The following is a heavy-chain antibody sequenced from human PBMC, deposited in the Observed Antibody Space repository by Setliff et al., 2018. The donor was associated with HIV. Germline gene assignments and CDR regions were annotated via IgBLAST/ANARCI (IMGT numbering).Heavy chain of an antibody. V-gene: IGHV3-21*01. CDR2: ISSDGFYI. Sequence: PGGSLRLSCAVSGFTSSAFSMSWVRQAPGKGLEWVSSISSDGFYINYADSVKGRFTISRDNANNSLILQMNSLRVDDTAVYFCARYWDCYDSWGQGTLVTVSS. CDR3: ARYWDCYDS. J-gene: IGHJ4*02. CDR1: GFTSSAFS. D-gene: IGHD2-8*02.